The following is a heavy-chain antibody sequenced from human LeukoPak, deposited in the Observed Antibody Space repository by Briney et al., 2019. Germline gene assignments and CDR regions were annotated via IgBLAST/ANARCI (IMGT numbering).Heavy chain of an antibody. CDR2: IYYSGTT. D-gene: IGHD6-13*01. Sequence: PSQTLSLTCAVSGGSISSGGYSWTWIRQPPGKGLECIGHIYYSGTTYYNPSLKSRVTISLDTSKNQFSLRLTSVTAADTAVYYCARGSSSWLDYYIDVWAKGTTVTVSS. CDR3: ARGSSSWLDYYIDV. J-gene: IGHJ6*03. V-gene: IGHV4-30-4*07. CDR1: GGSISSGGYS.